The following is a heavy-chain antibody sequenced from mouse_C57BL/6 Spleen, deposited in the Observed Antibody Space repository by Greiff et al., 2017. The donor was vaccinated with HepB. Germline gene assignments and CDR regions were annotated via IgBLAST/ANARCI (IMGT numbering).Heavy chain of an antibody. Sequence: QVQLQQPGAELVRPGTSVKLSCKASGYTFTSYWMHWVKQRPGQGLEWIGVIDPSDSYTNYNQKFKGKATLTVDTSSSTAYMQLSSLTSEDSAVYYCARSGTGGDYWGKGTTLTVSS. CDR2: IDPSDSYT. J-gene: IGHJ2*01. CDR3: ARSGTGGDY. V-gene: IGHV1-59*01. CDR1: GYTFTSYW. D-gene: IGHD4-1*01.